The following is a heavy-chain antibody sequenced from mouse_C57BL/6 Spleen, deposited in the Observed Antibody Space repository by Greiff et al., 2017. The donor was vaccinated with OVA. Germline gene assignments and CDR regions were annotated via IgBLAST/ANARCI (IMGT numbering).Heavy chain of an antibody. Sequence: EVQLQQSGPGLVKPSQSLSLTCSVTGYSITSGYYWNWIRQFPGNKLEWMGYISYDGSNNYNPSLKNRISITLDTSTNQFFLKLNSVTTEDTATYYGASLLGSSHYFDYWGQGTTLTVSS. CDR2: ISYDGSN. CDR3: ASLLGSSHYFDY. D-gene: IGHD1-1*01. CDR1: GYSITSGYY. J-gene: IGHJ2*01. V-gene: IGHV3-6*01.